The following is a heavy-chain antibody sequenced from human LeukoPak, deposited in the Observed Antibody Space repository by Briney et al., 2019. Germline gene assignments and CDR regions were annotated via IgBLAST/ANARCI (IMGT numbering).Heavy chain of an antibody. J-gene: IGHJ4*02. D-gene: IGHD6-19*01. CDR1: GCTFTSHY. V-gene: IGHV1-46*01. CDR2: INPSGGST. CDR3: ARTAVAGYYFDY. Sequence: ASVKVSCKASGCTFTSHYMHWVRQAPGQGLEWMGIINPSGGSTSYAQKFQGRVTMTRDTSTSTVYMELSSLRSEDTAVYYCARTAVAGYYFDYWGQGTLVTVSS.